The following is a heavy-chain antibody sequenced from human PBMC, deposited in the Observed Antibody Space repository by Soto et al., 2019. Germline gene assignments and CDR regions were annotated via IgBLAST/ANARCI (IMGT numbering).Heavy chain of an antibody. CDR1: GYTFTSYY. CDR2: INPSGGST. Sequence: ASVKVSCKASGYTFTSYYMHWVRQAPGQGLEWMGIINPSGGSTSYAQKFQGRVTISRDNAKNSLYLQMNSLRAEDTAVYYCAREPDIVVVPAAMQGENYYYYMDVWGKGTTVTVSS. D-gene: IGHD2-2*01. CDR3: AREPDIVVVPAAMQGENYYYYMDV. V-gene: IGHV1-46*01. J-gene: IGHJ6*03.